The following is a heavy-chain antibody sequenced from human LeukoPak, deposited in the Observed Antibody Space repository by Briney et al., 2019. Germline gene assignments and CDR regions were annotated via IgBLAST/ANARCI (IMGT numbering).Heavy chain of an antibody. CDR3: ARVAASQHGKAFDY. Sequence: SVKVSCKASGGTFSSYAISWVRQAPGQGLEWMGGIIPISGTANYAQKFQGRVTITADESTSTAYMELSSLRSEDTAVYYCARVAASQHGKAFDYWGQGTLVTVSS. CDR2: IIPISGTA. D-gene: IGHD6-13*01. CDR1: GGTFSSYA. J-gene: IGHJ4*02. V-gene: IGHV1-69*13.